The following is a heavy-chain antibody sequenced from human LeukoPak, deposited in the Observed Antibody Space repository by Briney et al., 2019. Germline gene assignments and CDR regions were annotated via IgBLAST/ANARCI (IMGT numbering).Heavy chain of an antibody. Sequence: PGGSLRLSCAASGFTFSSNGMHWVRQAPGKGLEWVAFIRYHGSNTYYADSVKGRLTISRDNSKNTLYLQMNSLRAEDTAVYYCAKENYDILTGYPIDYWGQGTLVTVSS. CDR2: IRYHGSNT. D-gene: IGHD3-9*01. J-gene: IGHJ4*02. V-gene: IGHV3-30*02. CDR1: GFTFSSNG. CDR3: AKENYDILTGYPIDY.